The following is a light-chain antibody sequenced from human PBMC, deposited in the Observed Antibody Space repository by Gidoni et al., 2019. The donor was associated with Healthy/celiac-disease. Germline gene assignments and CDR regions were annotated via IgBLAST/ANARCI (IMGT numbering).Light chain of an antibody. Sequence: AIRMTQSPSSFSASTGDRVTITCRASQGISSYLAWYQQKPGKAPKLLIYAASTLQSGVPSRFSGSGSATDLTLTISCLQSEDFATYYCQQYYSFVTFGQXTKVEIK. CDR3: QQYYSFVT. CDR2: AAS. CDR1: QGISSY. V-gene: IGKV1-8*01. J-gene: IGKJ1*01.